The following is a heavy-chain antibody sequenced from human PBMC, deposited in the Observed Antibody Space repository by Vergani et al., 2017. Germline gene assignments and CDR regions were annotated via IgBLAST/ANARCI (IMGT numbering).Heavy chain of an antibody. CDR2: IYYSGST. CDR1: GGSISSSSYY. V-gene: IGHV4-39*07. J-gene: IGHJ6*03. Sequence: QLQLQESGPGLVKPSETLSLTCTVSGGSISSSSYYWGWIRQPPGKGLEWIGSIYYSGSTYYNPSLKSRCTISVDTSKNPFSLKLSSVTAADTAVYYCARSDLXLEWLMTRDDYYYYYMDVWGKGTTVTVSS. CDR3: ARSDLXLEWLMTRDDYYYYYMDV. D-gene: IGHD3-3*01.